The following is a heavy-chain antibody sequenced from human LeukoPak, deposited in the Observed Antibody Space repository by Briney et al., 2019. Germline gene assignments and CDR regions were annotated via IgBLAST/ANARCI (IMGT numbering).Heavy chain of an antibody. V-gene: IGHV3-23*01. CDR1: GFAFRSYT. CDR2: ISGSRDNT. Sequence: GGSLRLSCAASGFAFRSYTMSWVRQAPGKGLEWVSSISGSRDNTYYADSVKGRFTISRDNSKNTLYLRMNSLRVEDTAIYFCAQWAPHRPLNYWGQGTLVTVSS. CDR3: AQWAPHRPLNY. D-gene: IGHD1-26*01. J-gene: IGHJ4*02.